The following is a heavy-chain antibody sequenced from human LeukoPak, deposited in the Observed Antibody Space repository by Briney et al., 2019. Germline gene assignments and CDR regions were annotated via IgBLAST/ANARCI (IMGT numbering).Heavy chain of an antibody. Sequence: SETLSLTCAVDGGSFSGYYWSWIRQPPGKGLEWIGEINHSGSTNYNPSLKSRVTISVDTSKNQFSLKLSSVTAADTAVYYCARGLGGVVPAASRRFDPWGQGTLVTVSS. V-gene: IGHV4-34*01. CDR3: ARGLGGVVPAASRRFDP. J-gene: IGHJ5*02. CDR1: GGSFSGYY. D-gene: IGHD2-2*01. CDR2: INHSGST.